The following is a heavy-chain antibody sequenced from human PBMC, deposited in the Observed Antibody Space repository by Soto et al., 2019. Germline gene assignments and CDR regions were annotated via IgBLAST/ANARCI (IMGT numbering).Heavy chain of an antibody. J-gene: IGHJ4*02. CDR1: GYTFTSFY. V-gene: IGHV1-46*01. CDR2: INPNGGST. D-gene: IGHD7-27*01. CDR3: ARGLTSGDY. Sequence: QVQLVQSGAEVKNPGASVKLSCKASGYTFTSFYIHWVRQAPGQGLEWMAIINPNGGSTNYAPNLQGRVTLTRDTSTNTVYIELSSLGSEDTALYYCARGLTSGDYWGQGTLVTVSS.